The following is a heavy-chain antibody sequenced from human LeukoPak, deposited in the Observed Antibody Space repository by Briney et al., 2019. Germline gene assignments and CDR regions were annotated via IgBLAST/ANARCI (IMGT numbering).Heavy chain of an antibody. J-gene: IGHJ6*02. D-gene: IGHD2-15*01. Sequence: SETLSLTCAVYGGSFSGHYWSWIRQPPGKGLEWIGEINHSGSTNYNPSLKSRVTISVDTSKNQFSLKLSSVTAADTAVYYCAGVVVVAATYYGMDVWGQGTTVTVSS. CDR2: INHSGST. CDR3: AGVVVVAATYYGMDV. V-gene: IGHV4-34*01. CDR1: GGSFSGHY.